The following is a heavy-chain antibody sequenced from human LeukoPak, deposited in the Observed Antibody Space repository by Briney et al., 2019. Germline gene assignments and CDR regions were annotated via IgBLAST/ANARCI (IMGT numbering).Heavy chain of an antibody. Sequence: SETLSLTCAVYGGPFSGYYWSWIRQPPGKGLEWIGEINHSGSTNYNPPLKSRVTISVDTSKNQFSLKLSSVTAADTAVYYCARLYGARDYWGQGTLVTVSS. V-gene: IGHV4-34*01. CDR2: INHSGST. J-gene: IGHJ4*02. CDR1: GGPFSGYY. D-gene: IGHD4-17*01. CDR3: ARLYGARDY.